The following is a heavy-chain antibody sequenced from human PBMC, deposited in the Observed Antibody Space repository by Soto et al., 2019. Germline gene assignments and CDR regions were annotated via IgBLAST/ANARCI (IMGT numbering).Heavy chain of an antibody. CDR3: ARGGTGTAFDY. Sequence: GASVKVSCKASGGSFSSYAFSWVRQAPGQGLEWMGGIIPIFGTANYAEKFQGRVTITADESTSTAYMELSSLRSEDTAVYYCARGGTGTAFDYWGQGTLVTVSS. D-gene: IGHD1-1*01. J-gene: IGHJ4*02. CDR2: IIPIFGTA. V-gene: IGHV1-69*13. CDR1: GGSFSSYA.